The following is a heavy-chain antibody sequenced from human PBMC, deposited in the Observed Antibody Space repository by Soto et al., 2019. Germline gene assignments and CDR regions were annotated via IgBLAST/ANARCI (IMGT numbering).Heavy chain of an antibody. V-gene: IGHV3-23*01. J-gene: IGHJ4*02. CDR3: AKGQGWSYYYDS. Sequence: EVQLLESGGGLVQPGGSLRLSCAASGFTFSSYAMSWVRLAPGKGLEWFSSIGGSGDTYYADSVKGRFTISRDNSKNMLYLHLNSPRAEDTAMYYCAKGQGWSYYYDSWGQGTLVTVSS. CDR1: GFTFSSYA. CDR2: IGGSGDT. D-gene: IGHD2-15*01.